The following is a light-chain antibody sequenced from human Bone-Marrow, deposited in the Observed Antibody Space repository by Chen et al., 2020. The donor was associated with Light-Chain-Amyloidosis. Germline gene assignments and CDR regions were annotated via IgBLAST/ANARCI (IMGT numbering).Light chain of an antibody. Sequence: NFMLTQPHSVSESPGKTVIISCTRSSGSLATNYVQWYQQRPGSSPTPVIFEDDQRPSGVPDRFSGAIDRSSNSASLTISGLKTEDEADYYCQSYQGRRHGVFGGGPKLTVL. CDR2: EDD. J-gene: IGLJ3*02. CDR3: QSYQGRRHGV. CDR1: SGSLATNY. V-gene: IGLV6-57*01.